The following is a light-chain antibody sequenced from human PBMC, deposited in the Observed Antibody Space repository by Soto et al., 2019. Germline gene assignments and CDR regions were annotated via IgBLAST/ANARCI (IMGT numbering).Light chain of an antibody. CDR1: QTLLYSSNNKNY. J-gene: IGKJ4*01. V-gene: IGKV4-1*01. CDR2: WAS. CDR3: QQYYSAPLT. Sequence: DIVMTQSPDSLAVSLGERATFNCKSSQTLLYSSNNKNYLAWYQQKPGQPPKVIIYWASTRNSGVPDRCSGSGSGTDFTLTIGSLQAEDVAVYYCQQYYSAPLTFGGGTKVDIK.